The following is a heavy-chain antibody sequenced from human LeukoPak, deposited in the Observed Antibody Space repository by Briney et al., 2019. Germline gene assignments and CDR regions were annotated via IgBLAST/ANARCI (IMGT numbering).Heavy chain of an antibody. D-gene: IGHD6-13*01. CDR3: ARGRPWHGGSWYYFDY. CDR1: GGSFSGYY. Sequence: SETLSLTCAVYGGSFSGYYWSWIRQPPGKGLEWIGEINHSGSTNYNPSPKSRVTISVDTSKNQFSLKLSSVTAADTAVYYCARGRPWHGGSWYYFDYWGQGTLVTVSS. V-gene: IGHV4-34*01. CDR2: INHSGST. J-gene: IGHJ4*02.